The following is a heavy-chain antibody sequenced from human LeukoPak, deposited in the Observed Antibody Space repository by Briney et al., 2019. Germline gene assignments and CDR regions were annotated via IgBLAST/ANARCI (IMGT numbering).Heavy chain of an antibody. J-gene: IGHJ3*02. D-gene: IGHD1-26*01. V-gene: IGHV4-59*08. CDR3: ARLPLGAIEAFDI. CDR1: GGSISSYY. Sequence: PSETLSLTCTVSGGSISSYYWSWIRQPPGKGLGWIGYIYYSGSTNYNPSLKSRVTISVDTSKNQFSLKLSSVTAADTAVYYCARLPLGAIEAFDIWGQGTMVTVSS. CDR2: IYYSGST.